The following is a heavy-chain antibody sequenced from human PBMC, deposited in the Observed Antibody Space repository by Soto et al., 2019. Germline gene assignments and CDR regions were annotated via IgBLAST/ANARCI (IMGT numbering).Heavy chain of an antibody. J-gene: IGHJ6*02. CDR1: GFTFNSYS. CDR3: ARGQPTGYSYYGMDV. Sequence: GGSLRLSCAASGFTFNSYSMNWVRQAPGKGLEWVSSISSSSTFIYDADSVKGRFSISRDNAKNSLFLQMNSLRAEATAVYFCARGQPTGYSYYGMDVWGQGTTVTVSS. CDR2: ISSSSTFI. D-gene: IGHD1-1*01. V-gene: IGHV3-21*01.